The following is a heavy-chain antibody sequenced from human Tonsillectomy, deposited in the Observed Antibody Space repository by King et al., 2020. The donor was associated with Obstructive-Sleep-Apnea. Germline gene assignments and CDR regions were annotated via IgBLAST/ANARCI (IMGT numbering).Heavy chain of an antibody. CDR3: ARDPRGYCSSTSCYGWFDP. V-gene: IGHV1-69*01. D-gene: IGHD2-2*01. CDR1: GGTFSSYA. CDR2: IIPIFGTA. J-gene: IGHJ5*02. Sequence: QLVQSGAEVKKPGSSVKVSCKASGGTFSSYAISWVRQAPGQGLEWMGGIIPIFGTANYAQKFQGRVTITADESTSTAYMELSSLRSEDTAVYYCARDPRGYCSSTSCYGWFDPWGQGTLVTVSS.